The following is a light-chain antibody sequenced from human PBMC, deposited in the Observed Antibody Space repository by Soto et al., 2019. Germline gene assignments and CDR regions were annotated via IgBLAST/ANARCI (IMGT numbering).Light chain of an antibody. Sequence: DIQMTQSPSTLSASVGDRVTITCRASQSISSWLAWYQQKPGKAPKLLIYKASSLESGVPSRFSGSGSWTEFPLTISSLQPDDFATYYCQQFHSFSPKFGQGTKVQIK. V-gene: IGKV1-5*03. CDR3: QQFHSFSPK. CDR2: KAS. CDR1: QSISSW. J-gene: IGKJ1*01.